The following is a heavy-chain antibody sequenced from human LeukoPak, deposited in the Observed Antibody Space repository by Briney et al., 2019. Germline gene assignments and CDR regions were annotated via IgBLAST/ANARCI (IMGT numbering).Heavy chain of an antibody. J-gene: IGHJ4*02. D-gene: IGHD2-2*01. CDR3: ARWGSSMEDYFDY. CDR2: IYHSGST. Sequence: PSETLSLTCTVSGGSISSGGYYWSWIRQPPGKGLEWIGYIYHSGSTYYNPSLKSRVTISVDRSKNQFSLKLSSVTAADTAVYYCARWGSSMEDYFDYWGQGTLVTVSS. CDR1: GGSISSGGYY. V-gene: IGHV4-30-2*01.